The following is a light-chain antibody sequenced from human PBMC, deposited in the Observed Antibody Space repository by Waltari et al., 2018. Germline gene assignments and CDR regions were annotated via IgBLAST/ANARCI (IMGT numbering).Light chain of an antibody. CDR2: EGS. CDR3: CSYATYSPVL. V-gene: IGLV2-23*01. CDR1: SSGVGHNYF. J-gene: IGLJ2*01. Sequence: QSALTQPASVSGSPGQSITISCPGTSSGVGHNYFVSWYQHHPGKAPKLIIYEGSKRPSVISNRFSGFRAGNMASLTISGLQAEDEADYYCCSYATYSPVLLGGGTKLTVL.